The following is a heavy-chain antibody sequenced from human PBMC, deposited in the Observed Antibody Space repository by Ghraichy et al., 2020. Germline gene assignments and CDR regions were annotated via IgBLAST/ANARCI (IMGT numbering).Heavy chain of an antibody. J-gene: IGHJ6*02. CDR2: FDPEDGET. CDR1: GYTLTELS. V-gene: IGHV1-24*01. Sequence: ASVKVSCKVSGYTLTELSMHWVRQAPGKGLEWMGGFDPEDGETIYAQKFQGRVTMTEDTSTDTAYMELSSLRSEDTAVYYCATDPHCSSTSCHYYYYGMDVWGQGTTVTVSS. CDR3: ATDPHCSSTSCHYYYYGMDV. D-gene: IGHD2-2*01.